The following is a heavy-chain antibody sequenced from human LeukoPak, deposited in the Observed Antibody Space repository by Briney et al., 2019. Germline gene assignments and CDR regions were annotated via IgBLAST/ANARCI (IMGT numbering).Heavy chain of an antibody. CDR3: ARGHYYDSSGYYYVDAFDI. Sequence: SETLSLTCTVSGGSISSYYWSWIRQPPGKGLEWIGYIYYSGSTNYNPSLKSRVTMSVDTSKNQFSLKLSSVTAADTAVYYCARGHYYDSSGYYYVDAFDIWGQGTMVTVSS. CDR2: IYYSGST. V-gene: IGHV4-59*08. J-gene: IGHJ3*02. D-gene: IGHD3-22*01. CDR1: GGSISSYY.